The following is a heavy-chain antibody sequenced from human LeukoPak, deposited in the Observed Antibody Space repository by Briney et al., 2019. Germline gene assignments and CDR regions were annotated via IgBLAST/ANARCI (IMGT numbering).Heavy chain of an antibody. V-gene: IGHV4-59*01. CDR3: ASSPPYYYDSSGYYYWWFDP. Sequence: SQTLSLTCTGSGVSISSYYWSWIRQPPGKGLEWIGKIYYSGSTNYNPSLKSRVTISVDTSKNQFSLKLSSVTAADTAVYYCASSPPYYYDSSGYYYWWFDPWGQGTLVTVSS. CDR2: IYYSGST. CDR1: GVSISSYY. J-gene: IGHJ5*02. D-gene: IGHD3-22*01.